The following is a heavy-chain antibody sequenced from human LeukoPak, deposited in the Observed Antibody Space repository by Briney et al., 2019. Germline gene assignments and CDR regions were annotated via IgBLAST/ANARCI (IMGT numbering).Heavy chain of an antibody. J-gene: IGHJ4*02. V-gene: IGHV3-7*03. D-gene: IGHD4-11*01. CDR1: GFPFSSYW. Sequence: GGSLRLSCVASGFPFSSYWMTWVRQAPGKGLEWVANIKQDGSKKSYVDSVKGRFTISRDNSKNTLYLQMNSLRAEDTAVYYCARAGGVTTHFGYWGQGTLVTVSS. CDR2: IKQDGSKK. CDR3: ARAGGVTTHFGY.